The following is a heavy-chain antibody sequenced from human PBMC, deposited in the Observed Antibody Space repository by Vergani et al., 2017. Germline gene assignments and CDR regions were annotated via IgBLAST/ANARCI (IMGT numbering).Heavy chain of an antibody. D-gene: IGHD3-16*01. CDR3: ARHDSGHYDSSYYGLDV. Sequence: QLQFHKSGPGLVKPSETLSLTCTLSGGSISSSSHFWGWLRQTPGKGLEWIGSIYYSGSTYYNPSLKSRVSISVDTSKNQFSLKLSSVTAADSAVYYCARHDSGHYDSSYYGLDVWGQGTTVTVSS. CDR1: GGSISSSSHF. J-gene: IGHJ6*02. CDR2: IYYSGST. V-gene: IGHV4-39*01.